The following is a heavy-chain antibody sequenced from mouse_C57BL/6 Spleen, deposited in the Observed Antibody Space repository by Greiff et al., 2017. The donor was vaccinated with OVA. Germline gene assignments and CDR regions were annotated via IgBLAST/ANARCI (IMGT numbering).Heavy chain of an antibody. CDR3: TREGLLRDY. Sequence: VQLQQSGAELVRPGASVTLSCKASGYTFTDYEMPWVKQTPVHGLEWIGAIDPETGGTAYNQKFKGKAILTADKSSSTAYMALRSLTSEDSAVYYCTREGLLRDYWGQGTTLTVSS. D-gene: IGHD2-10*01. V-gene: IGHV1-15*01. J-gene: IGHJ2*01. CDR2: IDPETGGT. CDR1: GYTFTDYE.